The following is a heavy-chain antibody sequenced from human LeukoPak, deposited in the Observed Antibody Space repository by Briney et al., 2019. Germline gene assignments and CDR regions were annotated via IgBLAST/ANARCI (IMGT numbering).Heavy chain of an antibody. Sequence: SETLSLTCSVSGDSMSLYYWSWLRQLPGKGLEWIGHIYSSGSTIYNPSLKSRVTISVDTSKNQFSLRLSSVTAADTAVYYCARHPGKKYYQYYIDVWGKGTTVTVSS. J-gene: IGHJ6*03. V-gene: IGHV4-4*09. CDR3: ARHPGKKYYQYYIDV. CDR1: GDSMSLYY. CDR2: IYSSGST.